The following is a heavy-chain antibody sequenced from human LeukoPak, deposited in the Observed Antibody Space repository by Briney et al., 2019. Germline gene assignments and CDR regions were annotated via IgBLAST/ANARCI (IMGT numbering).Heavy chain of an antibody. CDR2: IIPILGIA. CDR1: GGTFSSYA. CDR3: ARDRASRPLDY. Sequence: SVKVSCKASGGTFSSYAISWVRQAPGQGLEWMGRIIPILGIANYAQKFQGRVTMTTDTSTSTAYMELRSLRSDDTAVYYCARDRASRPLDYWGQGTLVTVSS. D-gene: IGHD2-2*01. V-gene: IGHV1-69*04. J-gene: IGHJ4*02.